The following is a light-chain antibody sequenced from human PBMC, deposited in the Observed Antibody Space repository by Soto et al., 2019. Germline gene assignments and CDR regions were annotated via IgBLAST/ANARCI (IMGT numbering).Light chain of an antibody. V-gene: IGKV3-11*01. Sequence: EIVMTQSPATLSVAPGERATLSCRASQSVSSYLAWYQHKPVHRPGLGIYDASTRATGIPTMISGSGSGTEFTLTISSLEPEDFAVYFCQQRDSWPPVYTFGQGTKVDIK. J-gene: IGKJ2*01. CDR1: QSVSSY. CDR3: QQRDSWPPVYT. CDR2: DAS.